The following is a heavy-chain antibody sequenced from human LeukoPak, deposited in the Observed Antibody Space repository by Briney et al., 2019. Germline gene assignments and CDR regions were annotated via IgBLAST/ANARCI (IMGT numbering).Heavy chain of an antibody. D-gene: IGHD6-13*01. V-gene: IGHV1-69*05. CDR1: GGTFISYA. Sequence: GASVKVSCKASGGTFISYAISWVRQAPGQGLEWMGGIIPIFGTANYAQKFQGRVTMTRDTSTSTVYMELSSLRSEDTAVYYCARGRIAAAGQYYYYGMDVWGQGTTVTVSS. CDR3: ARGRIAAAGQYYYYGMDV. CDR2: IIPIFGTA. J-gene: IGHJ6*02.